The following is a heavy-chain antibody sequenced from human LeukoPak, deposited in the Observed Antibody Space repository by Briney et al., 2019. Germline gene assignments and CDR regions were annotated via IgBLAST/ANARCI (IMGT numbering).Heavy chain of an antibody. D-gene: IGHD3-16*02. CDR2: IKQDGSEK. J-gene: IGHJ3*02. V-gene: IGHV3-7*01. CDR3: ARGNYVWGSYRRRSPGAFDI. CDR1: GFTFSSYW. Sequence: PGGSLRLSCAASGFTFSSYWMSWVRQAPGKGLEWVANIKQDGSEKYYVDSVKGRFTISRDNAKNSLYLQMNSLRAEDTAVYYCARGNYVWGSYRRRSPGAFDIWGQGTMVTVSS.